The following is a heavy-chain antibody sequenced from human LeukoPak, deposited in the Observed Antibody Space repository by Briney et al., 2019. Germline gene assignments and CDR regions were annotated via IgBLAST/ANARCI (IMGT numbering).Heavy chain of an antibody. CDR1: GFTFSSYG. CDR2: IRYDGNNK. D-gene: IGHD1-26*01. CDR3: ARGGGSYPNWFDP. J-gene: IGHJ5*02. V-gene: IGHV3-30*02. Sequence: GGSLRLSCAASGFTFSSYGMHWVRQAPGKGLEWVAFIRYDGNNKYYADSVKGRFTISRDNSKNTLYLQMNSLRAEDTAVYYCARGGGSYPNWFDPWGQGTLVTVSS.